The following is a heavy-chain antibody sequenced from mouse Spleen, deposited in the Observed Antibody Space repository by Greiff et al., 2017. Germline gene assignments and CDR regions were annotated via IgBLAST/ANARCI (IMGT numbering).Heavy chain of an antibody. Sequence: VKLVESGAELVKPGASVKMSCKASGYTFTTYPIEWMKQNHGKSLEWIGNFHPYNDDTKYNEKFKGKATLTVEKSSSTVYLELSRLTSDDSAVYYCARGVYGDYDYFDYWGQGTTLTVSS. V-gene: IGHV1-47*01. CDR1: GYTFTTYP. CDR2: FHPYNDDT. D-gene: IGHD2-13*01. CDR3: ARGVYGDYDYFDY. J-gene: IGHJ2*01.